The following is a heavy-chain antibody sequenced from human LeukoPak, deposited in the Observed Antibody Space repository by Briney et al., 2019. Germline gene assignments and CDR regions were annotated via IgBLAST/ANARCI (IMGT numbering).Heavy chain of an antibody. J-gene: IGHJ4*02. D-gene: IGHD6-6*01. CDR1: GYTFTSYD. CDR3: ARGRERGSSSSFTDY. CDR2: INPNSANT. V-gene: IGHV1-8*03. Sequence: ASVKVSCKASGYTFTSYDINWVRQATGQGLEWMGWINPNSANTGYAQKFQGRVTITRNTSISTTYMELSSLRFEDTAVYYCARGRERGSSSSFTDYWGQGTLVIVSS.